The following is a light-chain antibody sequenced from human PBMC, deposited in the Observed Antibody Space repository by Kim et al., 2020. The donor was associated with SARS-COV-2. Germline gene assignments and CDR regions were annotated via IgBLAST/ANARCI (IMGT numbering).Light chain of an antibody. J-gene: IGKJ1*01. CDR1: QNINTW. V-gene: IGKV1-5*03. CDR2: KAS. CDR3: RQYTTYSGWT. Sequence: DIQMTQSPSTLSASVGDRVTITCRASQNINTWLAWYQQKPGKAPKLLISKASTLESGVPSRFSGSGSGTEFSLTINCLQPDDFATYYCRQYTTYSGWTFGQGTKVDIK.